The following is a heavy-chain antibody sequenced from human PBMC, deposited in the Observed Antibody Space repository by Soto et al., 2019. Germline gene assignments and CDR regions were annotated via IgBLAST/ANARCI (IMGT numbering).Heavy chain of an antibody. CDR3: ATSGGGTILVH. CDR1: GGSIRSYY. CDR2: IYYGGST. Sequence: ASETLSLTCTVSGGSIRSYYWTWIRQPPGEGLEWIGYIYYGGSTNYNPSLKSRVTISVDTSKNQFSLKLNSVTAADTAVYYCATSGGGTILVHWGQGTLVTVSS. J-gene: IGHJ4*02. D-gene: IGHD6-19*01. V-gene: IGHV4-59*01.